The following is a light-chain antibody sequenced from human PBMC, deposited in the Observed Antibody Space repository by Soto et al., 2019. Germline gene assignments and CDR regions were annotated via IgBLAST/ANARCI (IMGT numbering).Light chain of an antibody. CDR1: QTVSSN. Sequence: EIVMTQSPATLSVSPGERATLSCRASQTVSSNLAWYQQKPGQAPRLLIYDASYRATGIPARFSGSGSGTEFTLTISSLQSEDFAVYYCQQYNNWPKTFGQGTKVDIK. CDR2: DAS. J-gene: IGKJ1*01. CDR3: QQYNNWPKT. V-gene: IGKV3D-15*01.